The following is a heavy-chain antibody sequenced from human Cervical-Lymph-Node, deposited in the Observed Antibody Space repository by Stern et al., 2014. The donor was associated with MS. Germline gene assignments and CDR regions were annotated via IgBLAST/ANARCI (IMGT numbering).Heavy chain of an antibody. V-gene: IGHV3-33*01. D-gene: IGHD1-7*01. J-gene: IGHJ4*02. CDR3: ARGNWNYEGMGY. Sequence: QLVESGGGVVQPGRSLRLSCAASGFTFNNYGMHWVRQAPGKGLEWLAVIWYDGNKKYYADSVKGRFTISRDNSKNTLFLQMSSLTAEDTALYYCARGNWNYEGMGYWGQGTLVTVSS. CDR2: IWYDGNKK. CDR1: GFTFNNYG.